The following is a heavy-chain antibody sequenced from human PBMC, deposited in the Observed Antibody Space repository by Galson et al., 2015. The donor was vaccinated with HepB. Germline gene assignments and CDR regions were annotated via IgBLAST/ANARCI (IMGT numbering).Heavy chain of an antibody. D-gene: IGHD3-22*01. CDR1: GGTFSSYA. J-gene: IGHJ3*02. CDR3: ARPIYYDTGRGAFDI. V-gene: IGHV1-69*06. CDR2: IIPIFGTA. Sequence: SVKVSCKASGGTFSSYAISWVRQAPGQGLEWMGGIIPIFGTANYAQKFQGRVTITADKSTSTAYMELSSLRSEDTAVYYCARPIYYDTGRGAFDIWGQGTMVTVSS.